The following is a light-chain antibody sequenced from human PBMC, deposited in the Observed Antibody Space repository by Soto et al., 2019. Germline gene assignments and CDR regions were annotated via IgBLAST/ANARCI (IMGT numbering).Light chain of an antibody. CDR1: QRVLYSSNNKIY. V-gene: IGKV4-1*01. CDR2: WAS. J-gene: IGKJ4*01. Sequence: DIVMTQSPDSLAVSLGERATINCKSSQRVLYSSNNKIYLAWYQQKPGKPPKLLIYWASTRESGVPDRFSGSGSGTDFTLTISSLQAEDVAVYYCQQYYSTPLTFGGGTKVEIK. CDR3: QQYYSTPLT.